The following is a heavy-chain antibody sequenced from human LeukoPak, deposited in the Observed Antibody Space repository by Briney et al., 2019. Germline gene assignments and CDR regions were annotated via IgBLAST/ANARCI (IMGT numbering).Heavy chain of an antibody. CDR2: INHSVST. J-gene: IGHJ6*04. CDR1: GGSFSGYY. V-gene: IGHV4-34*01. Sequence: PSETLSLTCAVYGGSFSGYYWSWIRQPPGKGLEWIGEINHSVSTNYNPSLKSRVTISVDTSKNQFSLKLSSVTAADTAVYYCARAARRVLTGYYSDYYYYGMDVWGKGTTVTVSP. D-gene: IGHD3-9*01. CDR3: ARAARRVLTGYYSDYYYYGMDV.